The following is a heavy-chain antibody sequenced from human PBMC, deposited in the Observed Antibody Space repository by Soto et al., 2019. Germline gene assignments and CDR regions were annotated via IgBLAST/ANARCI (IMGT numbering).Heavy chain of an antibody. CDR3: AGGRDYDY. D-gene: IGHD1-26*01. Sequence: PSETLSLTCDVFGGSITTSVLWNWVRQFPGRGLEWIGEIAHDGHTNYNPSLSGRVTMSVDLSNSQFSLNVASVNPAHTAVYFCAGGRDYDYWGQGTLVTVSS. CDR1: GGSITTSVL. CDR2: IAHDGHT. V-gene: IGHV4-4*02. J-gene: IGHJ4*02.